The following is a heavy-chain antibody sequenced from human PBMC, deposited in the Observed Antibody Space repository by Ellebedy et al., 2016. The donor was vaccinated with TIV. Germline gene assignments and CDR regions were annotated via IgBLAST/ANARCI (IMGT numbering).Heavy chain of an antibody. CDR2: ISGSGGST. J-gene: IGHJ4*02. CDR1: GFTFSSYA. V-gene: IGHV3-23*01. Sequence: GGSLRLSCAASGFTFSSYAMSWVRQAPGKGLEWVSAISGSGGSTYYADSVKGRFTISRDNSKNTLYLQMNSLRAEDTAVYYCAKDGGIVVVTAPFDYWGQGTLVTVSS. CDR3: AKDGGIVVVTAPFDY. D-gene: IGHD2-21*02.